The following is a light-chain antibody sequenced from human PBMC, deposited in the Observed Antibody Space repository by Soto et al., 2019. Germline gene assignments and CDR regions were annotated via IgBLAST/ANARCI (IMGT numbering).Light chain of an antibody. CDR3: AAWDDSLNGPV. J-gene: IGLJ1*01. CDR2: TNN. CDR1: SSNIGSNT. Sequence: QSVLTQPPSASGTPGQRVTISCSGSSSNIGSNTVNWYQQLPGTAPKLLVDTNNQRPSGVTDRFSGSKSGTSASLAISGLQSEDEADYYCAAWDDSLNGPVFGTGTKLTVL. V-gene: IGLV1-44*01.